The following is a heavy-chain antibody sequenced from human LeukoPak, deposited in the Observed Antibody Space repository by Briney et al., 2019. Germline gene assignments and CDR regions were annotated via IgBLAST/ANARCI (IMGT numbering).Heavy chain of an antibody. CDR2: IKQDGSEK. CDR3: ARASDPWLQLT. CDR1: GFTFSNYW. J-gene: IGHJ5*02. V-gene: IGHV3-7*05. Sequence: GGPLRLSCAASGFTFSNYWMIWVRQAPGKGLEWVGNIKQDGSEKRYADSVRGRFTISRDNAQTSLYLQMNSLRAEDTAVYYCARASDPWLQLTWGQGTLVTVSS. D-gene: IGHD5-24*01.